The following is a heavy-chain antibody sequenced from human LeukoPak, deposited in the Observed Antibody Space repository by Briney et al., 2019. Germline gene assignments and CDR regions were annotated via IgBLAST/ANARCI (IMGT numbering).Heavy chain of an antibody. D-gene: IGHD6-19*01. CDR1: GGSISRGGYS. CDR3: ARVVSGWPSYYFDY. Sequence: SETLSLTCAVSGGSISRGGYSWSWIRQPPGKGLEWIGYFYYSGSTYYNPSLKSRVTISVDTSKNQFSLKLSSVTAADTAVYYCARVVSGWPSYYFDYWGQGTLVTVSS. CDR2: FYYSGST. J-gene: IGHJ4*02. V-gene: IGHV4-30-4*07.